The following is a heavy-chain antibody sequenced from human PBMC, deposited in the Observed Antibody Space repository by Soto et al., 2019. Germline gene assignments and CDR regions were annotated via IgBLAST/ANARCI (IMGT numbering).Heavy chain of an antibody. V-gene: IGHV3-30*18. CDR3: AKDRMGAGVRGYFYY. CDR2: ISYDGSNK. J-gene: IGHJ4*02. CDR1: GFTFSSYG. Sequence: QVQLVESGGGVVQPGKSLRLSCAGSGFTFSSYGMDWVRQAPGKGLEWVAVISYDGSNKYYADSVKGRFTISRDNSKNTRYLQMSSLRADDTSVSYCAKDRMGAGVRGYFYYWGQGTLVTVSS. D-gene: IGHD3-10*01.